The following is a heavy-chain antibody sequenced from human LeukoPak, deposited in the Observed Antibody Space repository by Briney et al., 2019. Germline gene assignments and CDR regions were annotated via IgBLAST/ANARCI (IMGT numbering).Heavy chain of an antibody. CDR3: AREYSSSSGKALDY. V-gene: IGHV4-4*07. CDR1: GVSISSYY. Sequence: PSETLSLTCTVSGVSISSYYWSWIRQPAGKGLEWIGRIDTSGGTNYNPSLNSRVTMSLDTSKNQLSLKLISVTAADTAVYYCAREYSSSSGKALDYWGQGTLVTVSS. CDR2: IDTSGGT. J-gene: IGHJ4*02. D-gene: IGHD6-6*01.